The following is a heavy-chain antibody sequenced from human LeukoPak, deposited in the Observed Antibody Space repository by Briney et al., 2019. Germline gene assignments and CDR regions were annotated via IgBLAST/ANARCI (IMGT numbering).Heavy chain of an antibody. D-gene: IGHD3-10*01. CDR1: GYSFTSYW. CDR3: ARQGSGFAPNYYYYMDV. J-gene: IGHJ6*03. Sequence: GESLKISCNSSGYSFTSYWIGWVRQMTGKGLEWMGIIYPGDSDTRYSPSFQGQVTISADKSISTAYLQWSSLKASDTAMYYCARQGSGFAPNYYYYMDVWGKGTTVTVSS. CDR2: IYPGDSDT. V-gene: IGHV5-51*01.